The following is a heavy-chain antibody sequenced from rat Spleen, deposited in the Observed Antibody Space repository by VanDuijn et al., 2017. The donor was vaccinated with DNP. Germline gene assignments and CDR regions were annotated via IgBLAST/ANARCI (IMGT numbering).Heavy chain of an antibody. CDR1: GFTFSDYY. CDR3: ARHVLPLRVWDY. CDR2: ITYDGGST. J-gene: IGHJ2*01. V-gene: IGHV5-22*01. Sequence: EVQLLESGGGLAQPGRSLKLSCEASGFTFSDYYMTWVRQGPTRGLEWVAYITYDGGSTYYGDSVKGRFTISRDNAKSTLFLQMNSLRSEDMATYYCARHVLPLRVWDYWGQGVMVTVSS. D-gene: IGHD1-3*01.